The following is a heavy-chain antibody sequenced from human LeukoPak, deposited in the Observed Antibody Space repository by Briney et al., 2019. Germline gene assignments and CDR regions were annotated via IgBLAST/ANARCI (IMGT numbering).Heavy chain of an antibody. V-gene: IGHV3-23*01. CDR2: ISGSGGST. J-gene: IGHJ4*02. CDR1: GFTFSSYS. Sequence: GGSLRLSCAASGFTFSSYSMNWVRQAPGKGLEWVSAISGSGGSTYYADSVKGRFTISRDNSKNTLYLQMNSLRAEDTAVYYCAKVDGDRYYFDYWGQGTLVTVSS. D-gene: IGHD4-17*01. CDR3: AKVDGDRYYFDY.